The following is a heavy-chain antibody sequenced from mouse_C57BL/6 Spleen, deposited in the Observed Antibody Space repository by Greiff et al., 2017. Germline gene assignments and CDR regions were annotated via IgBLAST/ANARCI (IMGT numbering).Heavy chain of an antibody. CDR3: ARSAQAFSMDY. J-gene: IGHJ4*01. D-gene: IGHD3-2*02. CDR1: GYSFTSYW. V-gene: IGHV1-7*01. CDR2: INPSGGNN. Sequence: QVQLQQSGPDLAKPWPSVSLSCKVSGYSFTSYWMHWVNQRPGQGLEWIGYINPSGGNNKNNPTIKNKTTLTADKSTNAAYMQLSSLTYEDSAVYCCARSAQAFSMDYWGQGTSLTVSS.